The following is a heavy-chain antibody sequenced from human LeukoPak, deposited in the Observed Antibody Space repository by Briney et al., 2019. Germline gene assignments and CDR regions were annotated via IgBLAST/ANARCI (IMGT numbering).Heavy chain of an antibody. CDR1: AFSVSNYW. V-gene: IGHV3-74*01. D-gene: IGHD3-3*01. J-gene: IGHJ4*02. CDR2: INSDGRNT. CDR3: ASVKRFLEWLSPLDY. Sequence: GGSLRLSCTASAFSVSNYWMHWVRQAPGKGLIWVSRINSDGRNTGYADSVKGRFTISRDNSKNTLYLQMNSLRAEDTAVYYCASVKRFLEWLSPLDYWGQGTLDTVSS.